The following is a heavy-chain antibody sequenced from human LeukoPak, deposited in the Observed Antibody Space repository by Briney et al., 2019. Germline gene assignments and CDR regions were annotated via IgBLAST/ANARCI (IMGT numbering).Heavy chain of an antibody. CDR2: ITFDGNSK. J-gene: IGHJ5*02. CDR3: AKDSGPYCSSTSCYTRGANWFDP. Sequence: SGGSLRLSCAASGFPFSIYGMHWVRQAPGKGLEWVAIITFDGNSKSYADSVKGRFTVSRDNSKNTLYLQMSSLRTEDTAVYYCAKDSGPYCSSTSCYTRGANWFDPWGQGTLVTVSS. CDR1: GFPFSIYG. D-gene: IGHD2-2*02. V-gene: IGHV3-30*18.